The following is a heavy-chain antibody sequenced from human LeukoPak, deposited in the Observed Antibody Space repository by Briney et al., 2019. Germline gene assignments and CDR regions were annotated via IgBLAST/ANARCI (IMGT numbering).Heavy chain of an antibody. CDR3: ARGWYYDILTGYYNFDY. V-gene: IGHV3-23*01. Sequence: PGGSLRLSCAASGFTFSSYGMSWVRQSPGKGLEWVSAISGSGGSTYYADSVQGRFTISRDNAKNSLYLQMNSLRAEDTAVYYCARGWYYDILTGYYNFDYWGQGTLVTVSS. J-gene: IGHJ4*02. CDR1: GFTFSSYG. D-gene: IGHD3-9*01. CDR2: ISGSGGST.